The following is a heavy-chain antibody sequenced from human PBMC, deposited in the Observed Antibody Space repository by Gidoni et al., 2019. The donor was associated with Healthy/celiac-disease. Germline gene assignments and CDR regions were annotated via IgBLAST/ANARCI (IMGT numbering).Heavy chain of an antibody. D-gene: IGHD4-4*01. J-gene: IGHJ5*02. V-gene: IGHV4-39*01. Sequence: GGSISSSSYYWGWIRQPPGKGLEWIGSIYYSGSTYYNPSLKSRVTISVDTSKNQFSLKLSSVTAADTAVYYCARLRGQSRTVHNWFDPWGQGTLVTVSS. CDR1: GGSISSSSYY. CDR2: IYYSGST. CDR3: ARLRGQSRTVHNWFDP.